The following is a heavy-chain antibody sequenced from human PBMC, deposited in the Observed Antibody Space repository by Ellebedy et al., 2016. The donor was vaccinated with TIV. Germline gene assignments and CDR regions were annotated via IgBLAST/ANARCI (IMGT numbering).Heavy chain of an antibody. Sequence: AASVQVSCKASGYTFTSYGISWVRQAPGQGLEWMGWISAYNGNTDYAQKLQGRVTMTTDTSTSTAYMHLRSLRSDDTAVYYCARDSAFEYDLYGMDVWGQGTTVTVSS. J-gene: IGHJ6*02. V-gene: IGHV1-18*04. CDR1: GYTFTSYG. CDR3: ARDSAFEYDLYGMDV. D-gene: IGHD3-3*01. CDR2: ISAYNGNT.